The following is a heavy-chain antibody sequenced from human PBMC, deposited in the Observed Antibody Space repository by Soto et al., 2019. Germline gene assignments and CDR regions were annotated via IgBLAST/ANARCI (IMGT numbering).Heavy chain of an antibody. CDR3: ARDTMVRGIDP. J-gene: IGHJ5*02. CDR1: GGSISSGGYY. V-gene: IGHV4-31*03. CDR2: IYYSGST. Sequence: SETLSLTCTVSGGSISSGGYYWSWIRQHPGKGLEWIGYIYYSGSTYYNPSLKSRVTISVDTSKNQFSLKLSSVTAADTAVYYCARDTMVRGIDPWGQGTLVTVSS. D-gene: IGHD3-10*01.